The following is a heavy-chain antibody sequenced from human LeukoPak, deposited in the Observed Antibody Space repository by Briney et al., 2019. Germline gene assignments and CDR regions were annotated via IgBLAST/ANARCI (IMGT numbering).Heavy chain of an antibody. CDR1: GLGFITNW. D-gene: IGHD3-22*01. V-gene: IGHV5-51*01. J-gene: IGHJ4*02. CDR2: IYPGDSDT. CDR3: ARLYYYDSSGYRTYYFDY. Sequence: PGKSLKISCKGSGLGFITNWIGWVRQTPGKGLEWMGIIYPGDSDTRYSPSFQGQVTISADKSISTAYLQWSSLKASDTAMYYCARLYYYDSSGYRTYYFDYWGQGTLVTVSS.